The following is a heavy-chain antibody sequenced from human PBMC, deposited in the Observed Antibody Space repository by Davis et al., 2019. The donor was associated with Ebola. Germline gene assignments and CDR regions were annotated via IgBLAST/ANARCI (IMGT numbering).Heavy chain of an antibody. J-gene: IGHJ5*02. V-gene: IGHV1-58*01. CDR1: GFTFTSSA. D-gene: IGHD1-26*01. Sequence: SVKVSCKASGFTFTSSAVQWVRQARGQRLEWIGWIVVGSGNTNYAQKFQERVTITRDMSTSTAYMELSSLRSEDTAVYYCAADTPSQIVGAALDPWGQGTLVTVSS. CDR2: IVVGSGNT. CDR3: AADTPSQIVGAALDP.